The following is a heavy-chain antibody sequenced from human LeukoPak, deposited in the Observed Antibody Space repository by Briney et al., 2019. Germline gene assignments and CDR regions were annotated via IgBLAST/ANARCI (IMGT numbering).Heavy chain of an antibody. J-gene: IGHJ4*02. V-gene: IGHV4-39*07. CDR2: IYYSGST. D-gene: IGHD3-22*01. Sequence: SETLSLTCTVSGGSISSSSYYWGWIRQPPGKGLEWIGSIYYSGSTYYNPSLKSRVTISVDTSKNQFSLKLSSVTAADTAVYYCASQFYDSSGYHYWGQGTLVTVSS. CDR1: GGSISSSSYY. CDR3: ASQFYDSSGYHY.